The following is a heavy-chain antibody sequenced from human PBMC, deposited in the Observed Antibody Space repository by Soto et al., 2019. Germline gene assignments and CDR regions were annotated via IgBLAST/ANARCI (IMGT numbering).Heavy chain of an antibody. CDR3: AKGGVGSTSNAFDI. D-gene: IGHD1-26*01. CDR1: GFSFRTYA. V-gene: IGHV3-23*01. J-gene: IGHJ3*02. Sequence: GGSLRLSCAASGFSFRTYAMSWVRQAPGKGLEWVSTISSGGISTYYLDSVKGRFTISRDNSENTLYLQMNSLRAEDTAVYYCAKGGVGSTSNAFDIWGQGTMVTVS. CDR2: ISSGGIST.